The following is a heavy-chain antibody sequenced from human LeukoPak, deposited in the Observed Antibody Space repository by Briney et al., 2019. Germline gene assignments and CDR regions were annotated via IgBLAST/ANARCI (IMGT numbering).Heavy chain of an antibody. V-gene: IGHV3-9*01. Sequence: GGSLRLSCAASGFTFDDYAMHWVRQAPGKGLEWVSGISWNSGSIGYADSVKGRFTISRDNAKNSLYLQMNSLRAEDTALYYCAKDTTGRYGGKYYYCGMDVWGQGTTVTVSS. CDR2: ISWNSGSI. J-gene: IGHJ6*02. D-gene: IGHD3-16*01. CDR3: AKDTTGRYGGKYYYCGMDV. CDR1: GFTFDDYA.